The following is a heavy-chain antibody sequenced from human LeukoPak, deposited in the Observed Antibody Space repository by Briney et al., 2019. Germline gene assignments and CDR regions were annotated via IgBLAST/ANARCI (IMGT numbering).Heavy chain of an antibody. CDR2: IKSKTDGGTT. J-gene: IGHJ4*02. CDR1: GFTFSNAW. CDR3: TTEVILEWLLYYFDY. Sequence: GGSLRLSCAASGFTFSNAWMSWVRQAPGKGQEWVGRIKSKTDGGTTDYAAPVKGRFTISRDDSKNTPYLQMNSLKTEDTAVYYCTTEVILEWLLYYFDYWGQGTLVTVSS. V-gene: IGHV3-15*01. D-gene: IGHD3-3*01.